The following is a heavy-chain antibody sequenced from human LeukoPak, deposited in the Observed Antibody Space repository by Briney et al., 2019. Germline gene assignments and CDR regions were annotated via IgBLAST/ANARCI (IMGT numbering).Heavy chain of an antibody. CDR2: ISGSGGST. J-gene: IGHJ4*02. CDR3: AKDVDTAMVNPTFDY. CDR1: GFTFSSYA. Sequence: GGSLRLSCAASGFTFSSYAMSWVRQAPGKGLEWVSAISGSGGSTYYADSVKGRFTISRDNSKNTLYLQINSLRAEDTAVYYCAKDVDTAMVNPTFDYWGQGTLVTVSS. D-gene: IGHD5-18*01. V-gene: IGHV3-23*01.